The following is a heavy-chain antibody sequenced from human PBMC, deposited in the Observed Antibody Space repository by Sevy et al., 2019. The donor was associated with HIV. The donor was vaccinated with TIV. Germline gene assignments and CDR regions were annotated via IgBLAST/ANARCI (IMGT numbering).Heavy chain of an antibody. V-gene: IGHV4-59*01. CDR2: YYYTGNT. J-gene: IGHJ4*02. Sequence: SETLSLTCTVSGGSMTTNYWSWIRQPPGKGLEWIGYYYYTGNTNYNPYIQGRVTMIIDTSKNKFSLNLRSVTAADTAIYYWARGEGWYDYWGQGTLVTVSS. CDR1: GGSMTTNY. D-gene: IGHD6-19*01. CDR3: ARGEGWYDY.